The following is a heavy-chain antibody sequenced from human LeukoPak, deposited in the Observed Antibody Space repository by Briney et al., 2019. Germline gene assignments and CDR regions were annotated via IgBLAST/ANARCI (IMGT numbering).Heavy chain of an antibody. V-gene: IGHV4-59*01. J-gene: IGHJ4*02. Sequence: SETLSLTCTVSGGSISSYYWSWIRQPPGKGLEWIGYIYYSGSTNYNPSLKSRVTISVDTSKNQFSLKLSSVTAADTAVYYCARGQWLPVFDFWGQGILVTVSS. CDR2: IYYSGST. CDR1: GGSISSYY. CDR3: ARGQWLPVFDF. D-gene: IGHD3-22*01.